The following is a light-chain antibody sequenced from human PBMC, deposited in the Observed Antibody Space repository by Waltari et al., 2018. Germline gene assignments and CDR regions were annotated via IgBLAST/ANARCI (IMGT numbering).Light chain of an antibody. CDR3: MQGIHLPWT. J-gene: IGKJ1*01. Sequence: DIVMTQTPLSLSVTPGQPASISCKSSQSLLHSDGKTYLYWYLQKPGQSPQRLIYEVSGRFSGVPDRFSGSGSGTDFTLKISRVEAEDVGVYYCMQGIHLPWTFGQGTKVEIK. CDR1: QSLLHSDGKTY. CDR2: EVS. V-gene: IGKV2-29*03.